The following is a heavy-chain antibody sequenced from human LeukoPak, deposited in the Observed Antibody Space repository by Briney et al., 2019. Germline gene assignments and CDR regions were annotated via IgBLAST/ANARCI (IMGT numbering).Heavy chain of an antibody. Sequence: SETLSLTCAVYGGSFSGYYWSWIRQPPGKGLEWIGEINHSGSTNYNPSLKSRVTISVDTSKNQFSLKLSSATAADTAVYYCARRGSSGWKNWGQGTLVTVSS. CDR1: GGSFSGYY. D-gene: IGHD6-19*01. J-gene: IGHJ4*02. CDR3: ARRGSSGWKN. CDR2: INHSGST. V-gene: IGHV4-34*01.